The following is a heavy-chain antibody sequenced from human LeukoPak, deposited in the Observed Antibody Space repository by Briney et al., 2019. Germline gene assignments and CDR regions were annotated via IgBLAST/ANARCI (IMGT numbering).Heavy chain of an antibody. CDR1: GFTFSTYW. J-gene: IGHJ3*02. CDR2: IKQDGNEK. Sequence: GGSLRLSCAPSGFTFSTYWMSWVRHAPGKGLERVANIKQDGNEKYYVDSVKGGFTISRDNAKNSLYLQMNSLRAEDTAVYYCARNFAEFDIWGQGTMVTVSS. V-gene: IGHV3-7*04. CDR3: ARNFAEFDI.